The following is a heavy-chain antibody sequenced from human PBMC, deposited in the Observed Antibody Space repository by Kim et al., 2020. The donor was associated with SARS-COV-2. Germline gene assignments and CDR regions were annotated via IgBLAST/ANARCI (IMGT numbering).Heavy chain of an antibody. CDR2: IYYSGST. CDR1: GGSISSSSYY. J-gene: IGHJ4*02. D-gene: IGHD5-18*01. CDR3: AAPPDTAMASFDY. Sequence: SETLSLTCTVSGGSISSSSYYWGWIRQPPGKGLEWIGSIYYSGSTYYNPSLKSRVTISVDTSKNQFSLKLSSVTAADTAVYYCAAPPDTAMASFDYWGQGTLVTVSP. V-gene: IGHV4-39*07.